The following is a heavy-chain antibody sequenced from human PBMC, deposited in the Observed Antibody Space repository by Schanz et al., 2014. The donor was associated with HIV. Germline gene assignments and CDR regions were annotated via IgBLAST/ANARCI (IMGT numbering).Heavy chain of an antibody. CDR3: ARGTYSTPVQYYFYYGMDV. J-gene: IGHJ6*02. V-gene: IGHV1-69*06. CDR1: GGTFSNYA. Sequence: QVQLVQSGAEVKMPGSSVKVSCKASGGTFSNYAMTWVRQAPGQGLEWMAGIIPIIGTADYAQKFQGRVTITADKSTSTVSLELSSLRFEDTAVYYCARGTYSTPVQYYFYYGMDVWGLGTTVTVSS. CDR2: IIPIIGTA. D-gene: IGHD2-15*01.